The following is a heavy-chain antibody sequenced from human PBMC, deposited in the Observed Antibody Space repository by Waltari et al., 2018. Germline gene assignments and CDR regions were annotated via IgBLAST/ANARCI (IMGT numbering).Heavy chain of an antibody. D-gene: IGHD5-12*01. V-gene: IGHV4-38-2*01. CDR1: DYSISSGYY. J-gene: IGHJ4*02. CDR3: ARGGVRLPFDY. Sequence: QVQLQESGPGLVKPSETLSLTCAVSDYSISSGYYWGWIRQPPGKGLEWIGSIYHSGSTYYNPSLKSRVTISVDTSKNQFSLKRSSVTAADTAVYYCARGGVRLPFDYWGQGTLVTVSS. CDR2: IYHSGST.